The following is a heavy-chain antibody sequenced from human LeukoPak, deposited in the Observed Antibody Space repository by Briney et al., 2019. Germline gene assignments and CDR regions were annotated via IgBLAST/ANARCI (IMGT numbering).Heavy chain of an antibody. Sequence: ASVKVSCKASGYTFTIYGFSWVRQAPGQGLEWMGWISAYNGNTTYAQKLQGRVTITTDESTSTAYMELRSMRSEDTAVYYCARGIVVVPAAAGLENWFDPWGQGTLVTVSS. CDR2: ISAYNGNT. CDR3: ARGIVVVPAAAGLENWFDP. V-gene: IGHV1-18*01. J-gene: IGHJ5*02. CDR1: GYTFTIYG. D-gene: IGHD2-2*01.